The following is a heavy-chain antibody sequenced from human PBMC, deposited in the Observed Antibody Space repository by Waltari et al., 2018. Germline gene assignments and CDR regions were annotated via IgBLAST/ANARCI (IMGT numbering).Heavy chain of an antibody. CDR2: IYYSGRT. CDR3: ASSYGDPTTDAFDI. CDR1: GGSISSYY. D-gene: IGHD4-17*01. V-gene: IGHV4-59*01. J-gene: IGHJ3*02. Sequence: QVQLQESGPGLVKPSETLSLTCTVSGGSISSYYWSWIRQPPGKGLEWIGYIYYSGRTNYNPSLKSRVTISVDTSKNQFSLKLSSVTAADTAVYYCASSYGDPTTDAFDIWGQGTMVTVSS.